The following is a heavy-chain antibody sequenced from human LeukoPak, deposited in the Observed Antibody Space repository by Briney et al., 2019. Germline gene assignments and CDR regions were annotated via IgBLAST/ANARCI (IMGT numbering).Heavy chain of an antibody. CDR1: GFTFSSYG. CDR3: AKYSSGWYSSWFDP. J-gene: IGHJ5*02. CDR2: IRYDGSNK. D-gene: IGHD6-19*01. Sequence: GGSLRLSCAVSGFTFSSYGMHWVRQAPGKGLEWVAFIRYDGSNKYYADSVKGRFTISRDNSKNTLYLQMNSLRAEDTAVYYCAKYSSGWYSSWFDPWGQGTLVTVSS. V-gene: IGHV3-30*02.